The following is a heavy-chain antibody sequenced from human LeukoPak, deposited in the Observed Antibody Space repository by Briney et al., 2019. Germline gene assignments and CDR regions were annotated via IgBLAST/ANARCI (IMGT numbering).Heavy chain of an antibody. CDR1: GFTVSSNY. J-gene: IGHJ1*01. CDR2: INTDESST. Sequence: GGSLRLSCAASGFTVSSNYMSWVRQAPGKGLVWVSRINTDESSTHYADSVKGRFTISRDNAKNTLYLQMNSLRAEGTAVYYCANEYSSSSGRSFQHWGQGTLVTVSS. D-gene: IGHD6-6*01. CDR3: ANEYSSSSGRSFQH. V-gene: IGHV3-74*01.